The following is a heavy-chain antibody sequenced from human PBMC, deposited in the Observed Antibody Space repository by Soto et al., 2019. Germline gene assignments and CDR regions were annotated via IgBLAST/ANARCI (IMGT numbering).Heavy chain of an antibody. V-gene: IGHV4-61*01. CDR3: ARRYSGYGDY. J-gene: IGHJ4*02. CDR1: GGSVSSGSYY. CDR2: IYYSGST. D-gene: IGHD5-12*01. Sequence: SETLSLTCTVSGGSVSSGSYYWSWIRQPPGKGLEWIGYIYYSGSTNYNPSLKSRVTISVDTSKNQFSLQLNSVTPEDTAVYYCARRYSGYGDYWGQGTLVTVSS.